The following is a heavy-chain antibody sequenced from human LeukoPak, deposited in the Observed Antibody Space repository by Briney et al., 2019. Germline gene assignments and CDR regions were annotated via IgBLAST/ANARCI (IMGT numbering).Heavy chain of an antibody. D-gene: IGHD3-22*01. V-gene: IGHV4-59*08. J-gene: IGHJ4*02. Sequence: SETLSLTCTVSGGSISSYYWSWIRQPPGKGLEWIGYIYYSGSTNYNPPLKSRVTISVDTSKNQFSLKLCSVTAADTAVYYCARHAVDYYDSSGYYYFDYWGQGTLVTVSS. CDR2: IYYSGST. CDR3: ARHAVDYYDSSGYYYFDY. CDR1: GGSISSYY.